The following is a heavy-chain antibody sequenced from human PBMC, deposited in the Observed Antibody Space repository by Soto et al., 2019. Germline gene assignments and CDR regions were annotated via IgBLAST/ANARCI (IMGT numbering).Heavy chain of an antibody. D-gene: IGHD3-22*01. Sequence: VKGSCKGSVYTFIRYGISGVLQAPGQGLEWMGWISAYNGNTNYAQKLQGRATMTTDTSTSTAYMEVRSLRSDDRAVYYCARVPNYYDSSGYVSDYWGQGTLVTVPS. J-gene: IGHJ4*02. CDR1: VYTFIRYG. V-gene: IGHV1-18*04. CDR3: ARVPNYYDSSGYVSDY. CDR2: ISAYNGNT.